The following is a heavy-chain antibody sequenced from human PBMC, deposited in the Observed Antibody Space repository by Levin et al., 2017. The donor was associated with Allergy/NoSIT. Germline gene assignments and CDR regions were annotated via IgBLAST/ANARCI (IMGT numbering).Heavy chain of an antibody. Sequence: GGSLRLSCAASGFNFDDHAMHWVRQVPGKGLEWVAGIAWNSASRSYSDSVKGRFTISRDNAKKSLYLEMNSLRLEDTALYYCAKDGRAAGEGLVSYYYYYGLDGWGHGTTVTVSS. V-gene: IGHV3-9*01. CDR2: IAWNSASR. CDR1: GFNFDDHA. D-gene: IGHD3-10*01. CDR3: AKDGRAAGEGLVSYYYYYGLDG. J-gene: IGHJ6*02.